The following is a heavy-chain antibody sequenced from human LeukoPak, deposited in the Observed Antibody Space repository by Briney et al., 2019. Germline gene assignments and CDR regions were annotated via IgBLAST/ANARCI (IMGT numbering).Heavy chain of an antibody. J-gene: IGHJ4*02. CDR2: ISYDGSNK. V-gene: IGHV3-30*18. CDR3: AKDEGSPSTNEPHY. Sequence: GRSLRLSCAASGFTFSSYGMHWVRQAPGKGLEWVAVISYDGSNKYYADSVKGRFTISRDNSKNTLYLQMNSLRAEDTAVYYCAKDEGSPSTNEPHYWGQGTLVTVSS. CDR1: GFTFSSYG. D-gene: IGHD1-1*01.